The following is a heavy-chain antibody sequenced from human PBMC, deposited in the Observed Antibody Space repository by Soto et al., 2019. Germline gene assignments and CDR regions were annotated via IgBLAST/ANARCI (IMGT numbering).Heavy chain of an antibody. Sequence: QVQLQESGPGLVMPSETLSLTCTVSRASMKSFYFCWIMQPAGKGLEWIRRIYSSWSTPYNPALKSRCTTSAETGRSQFSLELTSVTAADTAVYYCARELLEQRPPAYYSCHSSMDVWGQGTTVSVSS. J-gene: IGHJ6*02. V-gene: IGHV4-4*07. D-gene: IGHD6-19*01. CDR3: ARELLEQRPPAYYSCHSSMDV. CDR1: RASMKSFY. CDR2: IYSSWST.